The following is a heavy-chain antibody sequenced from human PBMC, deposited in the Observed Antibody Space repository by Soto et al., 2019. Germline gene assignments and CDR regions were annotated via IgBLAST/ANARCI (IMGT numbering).Heavy chain of an antibody. V-gene: IGHV1-2*02. D-gene: IGHD3-22*01. CDR1: GYTFTGYY. CDR3: ARDSPFLYYDSSGYYDY. CDR2: INPNSGGT. J-gene: IGHJ4*02. Sequence: ASVKVSCKASGYTFTGYYMHWVRQAPGQGLEWMGWINPNSGGTNYAQKFQGRVTMTRDTSISTAYMELSRLRSDDTAVYYCARDSPFLYYDSSGYYDYWGQGTLVTVSS.